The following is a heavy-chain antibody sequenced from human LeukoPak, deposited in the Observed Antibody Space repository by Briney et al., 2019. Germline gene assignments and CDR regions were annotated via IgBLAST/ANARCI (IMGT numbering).Heavy chain of an antibody. CDR3: AREWDSSSAFFDY. Sequence: ASVTVSCKVSGYTLTELSMHWVRQAPGQGLEWMGIINPSGGSTSYAQKFQGRVTMTRDTPTSTVYMELSSLRSEDTAVYYCAREWDSSSAFFDYWGQGTLVTVSS. D-gene: IGHD6-6*01. CDR1: GYTLTELS. J-gene: IGHJ4*02. V-gene: IGHV1-46*01. CDR2: INPSGGST.